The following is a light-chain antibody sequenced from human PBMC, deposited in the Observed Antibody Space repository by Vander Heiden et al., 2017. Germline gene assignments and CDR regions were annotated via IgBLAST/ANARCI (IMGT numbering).Light chain of an antibody. V-gene: IGLV2-14*03. CDR1: SSDIGGYKY. J-gene: IGLJ3*02. CDR2: DVS. CDR3: NSFTSSATWV. Sequence: QSALTQPASVSGSPGQSITISCPGTSSDIGGYKYVTWYQQHPGKAPKLIIYDVSYRPSGVSARFSGSKSGNTASLTISGLRAEDEADYYCNSFTSSATWVFGGGTKLTVL.